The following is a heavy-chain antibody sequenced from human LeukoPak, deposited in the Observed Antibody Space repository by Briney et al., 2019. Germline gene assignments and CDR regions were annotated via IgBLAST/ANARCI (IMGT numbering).Heavy chain of an antibody. Sequence: VASVKVSCKASGYTFTGYYMHWVRQAPGQGLEWMGWINPNSGGTNYAQKFQGRVTMTRDTSISTTYMELSRLRSDDTAVYYCAREGRREAMCSSTSCYSGNWFDPWGQGTLVTVSS. J-gene: IGHJ5*02. CDR1: GYTFTGYY. CDR3: AREGRREAMCSSTSCYSGNWFDP. CDR2: INPNSGGT. D-gene: IGHD2-2*01. V-gene: IGHV1-2*02.